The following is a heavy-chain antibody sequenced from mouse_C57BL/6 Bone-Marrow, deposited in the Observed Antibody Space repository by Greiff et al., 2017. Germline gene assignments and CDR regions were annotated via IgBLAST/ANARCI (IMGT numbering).Heavy chain of an antibody. CDR2: INPSSGYT. CDR1: GYTFTSYW. CDR3: ARWDDGYYGGYWYFDV. V-gene: IGHV1-7*01. Sequence: VQLQQSGAELAKPGASVKLSCKASGYTFTSYWMHWVKQRPGQGLEWIGYINPSSGYTKYNQKFKDKATVTADKSSSTAYMQLSSLTYEDSAVYYCARWDDGYYGGYWYFDVWGTGTTVTVSS. D-gene: IGHD2-3*01. J-gene: IGHJ1*03.